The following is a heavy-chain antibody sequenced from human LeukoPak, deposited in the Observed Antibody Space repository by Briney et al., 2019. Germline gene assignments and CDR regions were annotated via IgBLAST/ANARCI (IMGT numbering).Heavy chain of an antibody. J-gene: IGHJ4*02. V-gene: IGHV4-39*01. CDR2: IYYTGIT. D-gene: IGHD4-11*01. CDR3: ACPWMTTFDY. CDR1: GASISGNSYY. Sequence: PSETLSLTCTVTGASISGNSYYWSWLRQPQGKGLKWIGNIYYTGITYYNPSLKSRVTISVDTSKNQFSLSLNSVTAADTAIDNSACPWMTTFDYWRQGTLVTVCS.